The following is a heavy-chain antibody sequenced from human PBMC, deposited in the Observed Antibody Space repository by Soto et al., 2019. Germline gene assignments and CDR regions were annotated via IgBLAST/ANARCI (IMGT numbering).Heavy chain of an antibody. V-gene: IGHV3-33*01. CDR1: GFNFNHYG. CDR3: GGGPYVFDY. Sequence: QVQLVESGGGVVQPGRSLRLSCAASGFNFNHYGMQWASQAQGKGLEWVAVIWSDGSNKYYADSVKGRFTISRDNSKNTLYLQMNSLRSDDTALYYCGGGPYVFDYCGQGTLFTVSS. J-gene: IGHJ4*02. D-gene: IGHD3-16*01. CDR2: IWSDGSNK.